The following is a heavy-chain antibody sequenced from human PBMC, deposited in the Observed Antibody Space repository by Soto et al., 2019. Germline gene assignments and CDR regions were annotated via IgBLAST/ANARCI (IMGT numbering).Heavy chain of an antibody. V-gene: IGHV4-4*02. CDR2: IYHSGTT. Sequence: SETLSLTCAVSGASISNTDLWSWVRQPPGKGLEWIGEIYHSGTTNCDPSLKSRVTISLDKSKSLFSLTLTSLTAADTAVYYCAIPGAGDFDYWGQGTLVTVYS. D-gene: IGHD1-26*01. CDR3: AIPGAGDFDY. J-gene: IGHJ4*02. CDR1: GASISNTDL.